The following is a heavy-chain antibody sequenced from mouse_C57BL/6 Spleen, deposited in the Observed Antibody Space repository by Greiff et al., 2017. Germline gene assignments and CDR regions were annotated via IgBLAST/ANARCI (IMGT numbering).Heavy chain of an antibody. CDR1: GFTFSSYA. CDR2: ISSGGDYI. Sequence: DVQLVESGEGLVKPGGSLKLSCAASGFTFSSYAMSRVRQTPEKRLEWVAYISSGGDYIYYADTVKGRFTISRDNARNTLYLQMSSLKSEDTAMYYCTRGDSKPYAMDYWGQGTSVTVSS. J-gene: IGHJ4*01. D-gene: IGHD2-5*01. V-gene: IGHV5-9-1*02. CDR3: TRGDSKPYAMDY.